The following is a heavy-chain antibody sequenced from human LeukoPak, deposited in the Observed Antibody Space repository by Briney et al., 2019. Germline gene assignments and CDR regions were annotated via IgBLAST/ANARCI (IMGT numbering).Heavy chain of an antibody. CDR3: AKDYYNHQFDC. Sequence: GGSLRLSCAAQRFTFSNYAMNWVRQAPGKGLEWVSSISSGGDRINYADSVKGRFTISRGDSQNTLYLQMNSLSVEDTAVYFCAKDYYNHQFDCWGQGTLVTVSS. J-gene: IGHJ4*02. CDR1: RFTFSNYA. V-gene: IGHV3-23*01. CDR2: ISSGGDRI. D-gene: IGHD3-22*01.